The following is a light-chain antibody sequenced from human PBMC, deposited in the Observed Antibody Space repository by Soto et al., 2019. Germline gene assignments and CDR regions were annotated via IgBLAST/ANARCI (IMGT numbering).Light chain of an antibody. Sequence: DIQMTQSPSSLSASVGDRVTITCRASQSISSYLNWYQQKPGKAPNLLIYTASSLQSGVPSRFSGSGSGTDFSLTVSSLKPEDFATYYCQQGYSTPITFGQGTRLEIK. CDR3: QQGYSTPIT. CDR2: TAS. CDR1: QSISSY. J-gene: IGKJ5*01. V-gene: IGKV1-39*01.